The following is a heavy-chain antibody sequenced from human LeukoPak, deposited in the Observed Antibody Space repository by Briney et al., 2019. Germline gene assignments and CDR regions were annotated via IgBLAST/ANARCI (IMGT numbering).Heavy chain of an antibody. D-gene: IGHD3-22*01. Sequence: PSETLSLTCTVSGGSISSYYWSWIRQPPGKGLEWIGYIYYSGSTNYNPSLKSRVTISVDTSKNQFSLKLSSVTAADTAVYYCARAGYYDSSGSDYWGQGTLVTVSS. V-gene: IGHV4-59*01. CDR1: GGSISSYY. CDR2: IYYSGST. CDR3: ARAGYYDSSGSDY. J-gene: IGHJ4*02.